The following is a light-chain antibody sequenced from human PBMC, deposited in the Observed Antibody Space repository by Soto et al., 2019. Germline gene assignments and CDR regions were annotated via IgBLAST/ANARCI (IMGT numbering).Light chain of an antibody. J-gene: IGKJ5*01. CDR1: QSVSSY. CDR3: QQYNKWPIT. Sequence: IVLTQSPATLSLSPVEIATLTCSASQSVSSYLAWYQQKPGQAPRLLIYDASNRATGIPARFSGSGSGTDFTLTISSLEPEDFAVYYCQQYNKWPITFGQGTRLENK. V-gene: IGKV3-11*01. CDR2: DAS.